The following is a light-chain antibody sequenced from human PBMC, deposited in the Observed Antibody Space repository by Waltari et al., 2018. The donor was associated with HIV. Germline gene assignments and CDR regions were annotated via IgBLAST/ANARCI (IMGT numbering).Light chain of an antibody. J-gene: IGLJ3*02. Sequence: QSVLTQPPSASGTPGQRVTISCSGGSSNIGSNFVIWYQQLPGTAPKLLMYRNNQRPSGVPDRFSGSKSGTSASLAISGLQSEDEADYYCVAWDDSLNGHWVFGGGTKVTVL. CDR2: RNN. CDR1: SSNIGSNF. CDR3: VAWDDSLNGHWV. V-gene: IGLV1-44*01.